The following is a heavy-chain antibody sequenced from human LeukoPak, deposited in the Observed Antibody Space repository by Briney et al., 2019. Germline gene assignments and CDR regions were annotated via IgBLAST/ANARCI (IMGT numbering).Heavy chain of an antibody. V-gene: IGHV4-4*07. D-gene: IGHD3-3*01. CDR2: IYTSGST. Sequence: SETLSLTCTVSGGSMSSNYWSWIRQPAGKGLEWIGRIYTSGSTNYNPSLKSRVTMSVDTSKNQFSLKLSSVTAADTAVYYCARGGGVVIILDYWGQGTLVTVSS. J-gene: IGHJ4*02. CDR1: GGSMSSNY. CDR3: ARGGGVVIILDY.